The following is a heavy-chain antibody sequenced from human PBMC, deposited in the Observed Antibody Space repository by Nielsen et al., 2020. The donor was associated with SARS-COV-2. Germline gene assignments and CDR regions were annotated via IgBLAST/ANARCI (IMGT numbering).Heavy chain of an antibody. Sequence: SETLSLTCTVSGGSISSSSYYWGWIRQPPGKGLEWIGYIYYSGSTNYNPSLKSRVTISVDTSKNQFSLKLSSVTAADTAVYYCARDQYYYDSSGYYSGHGMDVWGQGTTVTVSS. CDR1: GGSISSSSYY. CDR3: ARDQYYYDSSGYYSGHGMDV. CDR2: IYYSGST. V-gene: IGHV4-61*01. J-gene: IGHJ6*02. D-gene: IGHD3-22*01.